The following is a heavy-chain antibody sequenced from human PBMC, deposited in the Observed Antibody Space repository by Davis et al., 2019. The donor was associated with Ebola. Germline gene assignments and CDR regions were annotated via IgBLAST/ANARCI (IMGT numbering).Heavy chain of an antibody. CDR1: GFTFSSYS. V-gene: IGHV3-48*04. J-gene: IGHJ6*02. CDR3: ARTYYDFWSGYYTGGMDV. CDR2: ISSSGSTI. Sequence: GGSLRLSCAASGFTFSSYSMNWVRQAPGKGLEWVSYISSSGSTIYYADSVKGRFTISRDNAKNSLYLQMNSLRAEDTAVYYCARTYYDFWSGYYTGGMDVWGQGTTVTVSS. D-gene: IGHD3-3*01.